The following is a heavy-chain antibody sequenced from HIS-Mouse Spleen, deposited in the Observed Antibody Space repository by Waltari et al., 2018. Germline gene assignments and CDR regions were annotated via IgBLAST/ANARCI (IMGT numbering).Heavy chain of an antibody. J-gene: IGHJ3*02. CDR1: GGSFSGYY. CDR2: INHSGST. V-gene: IGHV4-34*01. D-gene: IGHD1-20*01. Sequence: VQLQQWGAGLLKPSETLSLTCAVYGGSFSGYYWSWIRQPPGKGLEWIGEINHSGSTNYNPSLKSRVTISVDTSKNQFSLKLSSVTAADTAVYYCARWRYNNAFDIWGQGTMVTVSS. CDR3: ARWRYNNAFDI.